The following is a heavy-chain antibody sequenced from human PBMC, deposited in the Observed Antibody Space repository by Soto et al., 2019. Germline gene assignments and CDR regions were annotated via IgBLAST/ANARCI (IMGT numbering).Heavy chain of an antibody. CDR1: GYSFTNYG. V-gene: IGHV1-18*01. CDR3: ARDRGVAPPVAGNTHYYYYMDV. J-gene: IGHJ6*03. Sequence: QDQLVQSGVEVKKPGASVKVSCKASGYSFTNYGITWVRQAPGQGFEWMGWISAYNGNTNYAQKFQGRVTMTTESSTSTAYLELRSLRSDDTAVYYCARDRGVAPPVAGNTHYYYYMDVWGKGTTVNVSS. D-gene: IGHD6-19*01. CDR2: ISAYNGNT.